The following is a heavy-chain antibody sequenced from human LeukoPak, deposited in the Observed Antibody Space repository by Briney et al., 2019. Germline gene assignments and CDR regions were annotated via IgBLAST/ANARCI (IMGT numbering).Heavy chain of an antibody. D-gene: IGHD1-1*01. J-gene: IGHJ4*02. CDR2: ISYDGSNK. Sequence: GGSLRLSCAASGFTFSSYAMHWVRQAPGKGLEWVAVISYDGSNKYYADSVKGRFTISRDNSKNTLYLQMNSLRADDTAVYYCARTTAYYFDYWGQGTLVTVSS. CDR1: GFTFSSYA. CDR3: ARTTAYYFDY. V-gene: IGHV3-30-3*01.